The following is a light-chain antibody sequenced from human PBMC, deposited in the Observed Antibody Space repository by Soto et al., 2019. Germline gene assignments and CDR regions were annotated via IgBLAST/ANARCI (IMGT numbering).Light chain of an antibody. V-gene: IGLV2-8*01. J-gene: IGLJ3*02. CDR1: SSDVGGYNY. CDR3: ISYPASNNLGL. CDR2: DVS. Sequence: QSALTQPPSASGSLGQSVAISCTGISSDVGGYNYVSWYQQHPGKVPKLIIYDVSRRPSGVPDRFSGSKSGNTASLTVSGLPAEDDADYYCISYPASNNLGLFGGGTKVTVL.